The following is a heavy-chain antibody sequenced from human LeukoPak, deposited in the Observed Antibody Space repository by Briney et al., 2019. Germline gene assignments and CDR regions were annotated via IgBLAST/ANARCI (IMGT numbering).Heavy chain of an antibody. CDR1: EFTFNMYN. CDR3: AREMAATYDAFDI. CDR2: IGGGSNYI. J-gene: IGHJ3*02. Sequence: GGSLRLSCAASEFTFNMYNMHWVRQAPGKGLEWVSSIGGGSNYIYYADSVKGRFTISRDNAKNSLYLQMNSLRADDTAVYYCAREMAATYDAFDIWGQGTMLPVSS. D-gene: IGHD5-24*01. V-gene: IGHV3-21*01.